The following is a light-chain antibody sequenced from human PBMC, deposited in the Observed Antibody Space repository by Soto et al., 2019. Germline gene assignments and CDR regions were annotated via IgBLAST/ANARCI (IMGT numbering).Light chain of an antibody. V-gene: IGKV1-27*01. Sequence: DIQMTQSPTSLSASVGDRVTITCRASQGIRNYVAWYQQIPGKAPKLLIYAASTLRAGVPSRFSGSGSGTDFTLTINGLQDEDVATYSCQKYSSVPVFGPGTKVEIK. CDR3: QKYSSVPV. CDR2: AAS. CDR1: QGIRNY. J-gene: IGKJ3*01.